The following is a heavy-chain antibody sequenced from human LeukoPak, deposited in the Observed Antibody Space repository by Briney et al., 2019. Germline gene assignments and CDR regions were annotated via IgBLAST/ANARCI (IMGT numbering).Heavy chain of an antibody. D-gene: IGHD5-12*01. V-gene: IGHV3-74*01. CDR3: ASGGHGYSGYDPDFDY. CDR1: GFTFSSYW. J-gene: IGHJ4*02. Sequence: GGSLGLSCAASGFTFSSYWMHWVRQAPGKGLVWVSRINSDGSSTNYADSLKGRFTISRDNAKNTLYLQMSSLRAEDTAVYYCASGGHGYSGYDPDFDYWGQGTLVTVSS. CDR2: INSDGSST.